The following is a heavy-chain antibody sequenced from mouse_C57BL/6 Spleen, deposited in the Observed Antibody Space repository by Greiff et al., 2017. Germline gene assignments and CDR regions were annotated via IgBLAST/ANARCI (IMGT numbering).Heavy chain of an antibody. D-gene: IGHD1-1*01. CDR1: GFTFSDYY. Sequence: EVQRVESGGGLVQPGGSLKLSCAASGFTFSDYYMYWVRQTPEKRLEWVAYISNGGGSTYYPDTVKGRFTISRDNAKNTLYLQMSRLKSEDTAMYYCARQVYYYGTYAMDYWGQGTSVTVSS. CDR2: ISNGGGST. CDR3: ARQVYYYGTYAMDY. J-gene: IGHJ4*01. V-gene: IGHV5-12*01.